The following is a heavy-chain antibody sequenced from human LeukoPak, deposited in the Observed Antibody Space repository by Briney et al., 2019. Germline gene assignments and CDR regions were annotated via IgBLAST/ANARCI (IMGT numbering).Heavy chain of an antibody. V-gene: IGHV4-39*01. CDR3: ARHQPDGSGDLIYFDY. D-gene: IGHD3-22*01. J-gene: IGHJ4*02. CDR1: AGFLSSSSYY. CDR2: IYYSGST. Sequence: PSETLSLTCPVSAGFLSSSSYYWGWIRQPPGKGLEGIGRIYYSGSTYYNPSLKSRFTISLDTSKTQFSLKLSSVTAAATAVYYWARHQPDGSGDLIYFDYWGQGTLVTVSS.